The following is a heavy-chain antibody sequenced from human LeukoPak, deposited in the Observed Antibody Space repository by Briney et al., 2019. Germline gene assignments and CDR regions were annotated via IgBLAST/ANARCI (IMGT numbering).Heavy chain of an antibody. V-gene: IGHV4-39*07. CDR1: GGSISSTSYY. J-gene: IGHJ6*03. CDR2: IYYSGST. Sequence: SETLSLTCTVSGGSISSTSYYWGWIRQPPGKGLEWIGCIYYSGSTYYNPSLKSRVTMSVDTSKNQFSLKLASVTAADTAVFYCGRIYYYYYYMDVWGKGTTVTVSS. CDR3: GRIYYYYYYMDV.